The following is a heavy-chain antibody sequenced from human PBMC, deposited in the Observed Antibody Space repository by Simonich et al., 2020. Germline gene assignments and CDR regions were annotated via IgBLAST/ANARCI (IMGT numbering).Heavy chain of an antibody. CDR3: ARDSSYYAFDI. CDR1: GFTFSSYS. CDR2: ISSSSSTR. V-gene: IGHV3-48*01. Sequence: EVQLVESGGGLVQPGGSLRLSCAASGFTFSSYSMNWVRQAPGKGLEWVSYISSSSSTRYYAYSVKGRFTISRDNAKNSLYLQMNSLRAEDTAVYYCARDSSYYAFDIWGQGTMVTVSS. D-gene: IGHD5-12*01. J-gene: IGHJ3*02.